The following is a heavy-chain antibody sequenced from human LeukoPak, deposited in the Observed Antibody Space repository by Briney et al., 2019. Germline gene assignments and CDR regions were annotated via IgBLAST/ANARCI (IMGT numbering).Heavy chain of an antibody. V-gene: IGHV5-51*01. Sequence: GESLKISCKASGYTFTGDWIGWVRQMPGKGLEWMGIIYPGDSDTKYNAPFQGLVTISADKSISTAYLQWSSLKASDTAMYYCARSGYCSSSSCYGFDYWGQGTLVTVSS. CDR2: IYPGDSDT. J-gene: IGHJ4*02. CDR1: GYTFTGDW. CDR3: ARSGYCSSSSCYGFDY. D-gene: IGHD2-2*01.